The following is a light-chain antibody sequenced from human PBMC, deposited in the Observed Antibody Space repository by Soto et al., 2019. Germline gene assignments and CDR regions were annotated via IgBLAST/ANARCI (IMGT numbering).Light chain of an antibody. Sequence: DIQMTQSPSTLSASVGDRVTITCRASQSISSWLAWYQQKPGKAPKLLIYKASSLESGVPSRFSGSGSGTEFTLTISSLQPDDFATYYCQQYNSRSGYTFGQGTKREIK. CDR3: QQYNSRSGYT. J-gene: IGKJ2*01. V-gene: IGKV1-5*03. CDR1: QSISSW. CDR2: KAS.